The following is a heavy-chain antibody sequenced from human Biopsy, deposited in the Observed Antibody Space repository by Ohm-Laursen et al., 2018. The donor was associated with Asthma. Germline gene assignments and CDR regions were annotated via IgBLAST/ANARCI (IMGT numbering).Heavy chain of an antibody. CDR3: ARTYCDFLTGQVKDVFGV. CDR1: GYNFISFA. CDR2: VNTVNGDT. Sequence: AASVKVSCKASGYNFISFAIHWVRQAPGQRLEWMGWVNTVNGDTKYSQKFQGRVTITRDTSPSTAYMELRSLRSEDTATYYCARTYCDFLTGQVKDVFGVWGQGTMVTVSS. J-gene: IGHJ3*01. V-gene: IGHV1-3*04. D-gene: IGHD3-9*01.